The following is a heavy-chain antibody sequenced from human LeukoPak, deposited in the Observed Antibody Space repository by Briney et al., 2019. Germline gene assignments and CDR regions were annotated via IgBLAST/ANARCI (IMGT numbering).Heavy chain of an antibody. CDR2: INPNSGGT. CDR3: ARKYSSWGYFDS. D-gene: IGHD6-6*01. Sequence: ASVKVSCKASGYTFTGYYMHWVRQAPGQGLELMGWINPNSGGTNYAQKFQGRVTMTRDTSISTAYMELSRLRSDDTAVYSCARKYSSWGYFDSWGQGTLVTVSS. J-gene: IGHJ4*02. V-gene: IGHV1-2*02. CDR1: GYTFTGYY.